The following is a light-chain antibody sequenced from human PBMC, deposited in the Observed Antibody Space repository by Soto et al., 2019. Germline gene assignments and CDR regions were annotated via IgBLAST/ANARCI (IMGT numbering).Light chain of an antibody. J-gene: IGKJ2*01. Sequence: DIQMTQSPSSLSASEGDRVTITCRASQSISSYLNWYQQKQGKAPKLLIYAASSLQRGVPSRFTGSRSGTDFTLTISSLQPEDSATYFCQQSYTTLYTFGQGTKLEIK. CDR3: QQSYTTLYT. CDR2: AAS. CDR1: QSISSY. V-gene: IGKV1-39*01.